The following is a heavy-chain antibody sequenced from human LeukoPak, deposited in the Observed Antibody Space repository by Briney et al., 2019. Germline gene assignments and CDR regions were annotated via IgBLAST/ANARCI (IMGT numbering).Heavy chain of an antibody. CDR3: ARRGYTDS. V-gene: IGHV3-7*03. J-gene: IGHJ4*02. CDR1: GFSSSGYW. D-gene: IGHD3-3*01. CDR2: IKEVGSEK. Sequence: GGSLRLSCAASGFSSSGYWMTWVRPAPGKGLEWVANIKEVGSEKYYADFVKGRFTISRDNAKNSLDLQMNSLRAEDTAVYYCARRGYTDSWGQGTLVTVSS.